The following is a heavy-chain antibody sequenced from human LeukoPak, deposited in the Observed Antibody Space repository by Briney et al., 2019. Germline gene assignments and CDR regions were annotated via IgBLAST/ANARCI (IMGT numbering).Heavy chain of an antibody. CDR2: INHSGST. V-gene: IGHV4-34*01. CDR3: ARVPGY. D-gene: IGHD7-27*01. CDR1: GGSFSGYY. J-gene: IGHJ4*02. Sequence: PSETLSLTCAVYGGSFSGYYWTWIRQPPGKGLEWIGEINHSGSTTYKPSLKSRVTISVDTSKNHFSLRLTSVTAADTAVYYCARVPGYWGQGTLVTVSS.